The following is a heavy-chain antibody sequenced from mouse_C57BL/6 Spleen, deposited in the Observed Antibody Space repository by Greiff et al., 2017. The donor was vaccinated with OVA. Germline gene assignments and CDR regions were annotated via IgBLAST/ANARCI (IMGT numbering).Heavy chain of an antibody. CDR2: IHPNSGST. CDR3: ALDGYSYYFDY. D-gene: IGHD2-3*01. V-gene: IGHV1-64*01. CDR1: GYTFTSYW. Sequence: QVQLQQPGAELVKPGASVKLSCKASGYTFTSYWMHWVKQRPGQGLEWIGMIHPNSGSTNYNEKFKSKATLTVDKSSSTAYMQLSSLTSEDSAVYYCALDGYSYYFDYWGQGTTLTVSS. J-gene: IGHJ2*01.